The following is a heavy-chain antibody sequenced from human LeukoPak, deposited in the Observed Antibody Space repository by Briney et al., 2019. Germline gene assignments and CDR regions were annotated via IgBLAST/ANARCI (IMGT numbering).Heavy chain of an antibody. D-gene: IGHD2-15*01. V-gene: IGHV3-23*01. CDR2: ISGSGGST. Sequence: PGGSLRLSCAASGFTFSSYAMYWVRQAPGKGLEWVSGISGSGGSTYYADSVKGRFTISRDNSKNTVYLQMNSLRAEDTAVYHCARASGGRDYWGQGTLVTVSS. CDR3: ARASGGRDY. J-gene: IGHJ4*02. CDR1: GFTFSSYA.